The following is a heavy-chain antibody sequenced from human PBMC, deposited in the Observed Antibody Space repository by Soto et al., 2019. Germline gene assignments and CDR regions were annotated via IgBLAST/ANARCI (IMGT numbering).Heavy chain of an antibody. CDR3: ARVDASGGATLDY. CDR1: GGSISSGDYY. D-gene: IGHD1-26*01. J-gene: IGHJ4*02. CDR2: IYYSGST. V-gene: IGHV4-30-4*01. Sequence: SETLSFTCTVSGGSISSGDYYWSWIRQPPGKGLEWMGYIYYSGSTYYNPSLKSRVTISVDTSKNQFSLKLSSVTAADTAVYYCARVDASGGATLDYWGQGTLVTVSS.